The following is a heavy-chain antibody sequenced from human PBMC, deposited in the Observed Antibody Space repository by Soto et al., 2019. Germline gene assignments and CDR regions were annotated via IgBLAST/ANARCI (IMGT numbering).Heavy chain of an antibody. D-gene: IGHD3-10*01. Sequence: GGSLRLSCAASGFTFSSYAMSWVRQAPGKGLEWVSAISGSGGSTYYADSVKGRFTISRDNSKNTLYLQMNSLRAEDTAVYYCAKLSPGSGSYSGAFDIWGQGTMVTVSS. CDR1: GFTFSSYA. V-gene: IGHV3-23*01. CDR3: AKLSPGSGSYSGAFDI. J-gene: IGHJ3*02. CDR2: ISGSGGST.